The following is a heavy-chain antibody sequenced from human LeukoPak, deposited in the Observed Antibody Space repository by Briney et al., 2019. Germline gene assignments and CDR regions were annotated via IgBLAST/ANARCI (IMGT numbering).Heavy chain of an antibody. J-gene: IGHJ4*02. Sequence: GGSLRLSCAASGFTFSSYAMSWVRQAPGKGLEWVSAISGSGGSTYHADSVKGRFTISRDNSKNTLYLQMNSLRAEDTAVYYCAKDQTIFGVVQDQYFDYWGQGTLVTVSS. CDR1: GFTFSSYA. CDR3: AKDQTIFGVVQDQYFDY. D-gene: IGHD3-3*01. V-gene: IGHV3-23*01. CDR2: ISGSGGST.